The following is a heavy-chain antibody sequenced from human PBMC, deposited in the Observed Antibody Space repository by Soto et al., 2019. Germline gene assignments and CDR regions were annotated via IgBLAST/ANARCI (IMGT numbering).Heavy chain of an antibody. V-gene: IGHV3-23*01. Sequence: VGSLRLSCRAAGFTFSTYAMSCVSQAPGKGLEWVSTISDSGSTYYADSVKGRFTISRDNSKNTLYLEMNSLRAEDTAVYYCAKFNFWRYYSRPSCFSASAYWGQGTPVPVS. D-gene: IGHD2-2*01. CDR2: ISDSGST. J-gene: IGHJ4*02. CDR1: GFTFSTYA. CDR3: AKFNFWRYYSRPSCFSASAY.